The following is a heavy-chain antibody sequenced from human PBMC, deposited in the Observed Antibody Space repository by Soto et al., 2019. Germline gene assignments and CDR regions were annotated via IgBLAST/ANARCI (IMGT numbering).Heavy chain of an antibody. CDR1: GGSISSGGYY. CDR3: ARRGDNWNDSYGMDV. V-gene: IGHV4-31*03. CDR2: IYYSGST. J-gene: IGHJ6*02. D-gene: IGHD1-1*01. Sequence: SETLSLTCTVSGGSISSGGYYWSWIRQHPGKGLEWIGYIYYSGSTYYNPSLKSRVTISVDTSKNQFSLKLSSVTAADTAVYYCARRGDNWNDSYGMDVWGQGTTVTVSS.